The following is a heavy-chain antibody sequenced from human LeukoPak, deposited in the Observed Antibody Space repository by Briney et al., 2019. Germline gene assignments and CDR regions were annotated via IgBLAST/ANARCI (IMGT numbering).Heavy chain of an antibody. J-gene: IGHJ4*02. CDR2: FIPIFGTR. CDR1: RGTFSNFA. CDR3: AKGHADFRQFDY. V-gene: IGHV1-69*05. D-gene: IGHD3-3*01. Sequence: SVKVSCTASRGTFSNFAISWLRKAPGQGLEWMGGFIPIFGTRDSAQKFQGRLTITTDESTRRTYMELSSLRSEDTAVYYCAKGHADFRQFDYWGQGTLVTVSS.